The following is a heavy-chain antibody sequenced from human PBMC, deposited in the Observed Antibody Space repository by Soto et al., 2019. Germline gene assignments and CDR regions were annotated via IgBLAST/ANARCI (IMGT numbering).Heavy chain of an antibody. V-gene: IGHV3-30*18. CDR3: AKGGFYCSSTSCYYVDV. Sequence: SLRLSCAASGFTFSSYGMHWVRQAPGKGLEWVAVISYDGSNKYYADSVKGRFTISRDNSKNTLYLQMNSLRAEDTAVYYCAKGGFYCSSTSCYYVDVWGQGTTVTVSS. J-gene: IGHJ6*02. CDR2: ISYDGSNK. D-gene: IGHD2-2*01. CDR1: GFTFSSYG.